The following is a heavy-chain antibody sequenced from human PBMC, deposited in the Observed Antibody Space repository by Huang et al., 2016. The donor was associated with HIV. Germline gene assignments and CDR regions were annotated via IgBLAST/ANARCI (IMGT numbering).Heavy chain of an antibody. Sequence: QVQLVQSGAEVKKPGAAVKVSCQASGYIFSTCDTHWVRPAPGQSLEWMGRINAGNGNTRYAQRFQGRGTITMDTAANTAYVELSSLRSEDTGVYYCARGIAAGDYWGQGTLVTVSS. J-gene: IGHJ4*02. CDR2: INAGNGNT. D-gene: IGHD6-25*01. V-gene: IGHV1-3*01. CDR3: ARGIAAGDY. CDR1: GYIFSTCD.